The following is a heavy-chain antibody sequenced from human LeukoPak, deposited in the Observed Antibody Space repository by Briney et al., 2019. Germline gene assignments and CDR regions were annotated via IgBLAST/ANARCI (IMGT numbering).Heavy chain of an antibody. CDR1: GFTVSGYY. CDR3: ARDFYGSGSHRYFDL. J-gene: IGHJ2*01. CDR2: IYSGGTT. V-gene: IGHV3-53*01. D-gene: IGHD3-10*01. Sequence: GGSLRLSCAASGFTVSGYYMSWVRQAPGKGLEWVSVIYSGGTTHYADSVRGRFTISRDNSKNTLYLQMNSLRAEDTAVYYCARDFYGSGSHRYFDLWGRGTLVTVSS.